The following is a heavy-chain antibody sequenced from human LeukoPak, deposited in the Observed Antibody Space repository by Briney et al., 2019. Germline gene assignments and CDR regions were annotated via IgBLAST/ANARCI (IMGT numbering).Heavy chain of an antibody. V-gene: IGHV3-23*01. Sequence: GGSLRLSCAASGFTFSSYAMSWVRQAPGKGLEWVSAISGSGGSTYYADSVKGRFTISRDNSKNTLYLQMNSLRAEDTAVYYCAKDPQIVGATSYYFDYWGQGTLVTVSS. CDR1: GFTFSSYA. J-gene: IGHJ4*02. D-gene: IGHD1-26*01. CDR3: AKDPQIVGATSYYFDY. CDR2: ISGSGGST.